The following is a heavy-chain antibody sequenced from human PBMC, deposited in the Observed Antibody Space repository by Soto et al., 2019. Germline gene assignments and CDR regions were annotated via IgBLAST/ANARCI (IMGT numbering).Heavy chain of an antibody. CDR3: NTGRCTNGVCDDY. V-gene: IGHV3-15*01. J-gene: IGHJ4*01. Sequence: GSLRLSCAVSGFPFSDAYMTWVRQAPGKGLEWLGRIRTKTDGGTADYAAHVKDRFIVSRDDSKETLYLQMNSLRTEDTAVYFCNTGRCTNGVCDDYWGHGTLVTVSS. CDR2: IRTKTDGGTA. CDR1: GFPFSDAY. D-gene: IGHD2-8*01.